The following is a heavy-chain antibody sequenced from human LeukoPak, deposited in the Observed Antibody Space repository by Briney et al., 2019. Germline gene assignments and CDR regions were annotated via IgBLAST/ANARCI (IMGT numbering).Heavy chain of an antibody. CDR2: ISSSSSTI. Sequence: GGSLRLFCAASGFTFNSFGMRWVRQAPGKGLEWLSYISSSSSTIYYEDSVRGRFTISRDNAKNSLYLQINSLRADDTAVYYCARSHQRVGIEDYWGQGTLVTVSS. CDR3: ARSHQRVGIEDY. J-gene: IGHJ4*02. D-gene: IGHD1-26*01. V-gene: IGHV3-48*04. CDR1: GFTFNSFG.